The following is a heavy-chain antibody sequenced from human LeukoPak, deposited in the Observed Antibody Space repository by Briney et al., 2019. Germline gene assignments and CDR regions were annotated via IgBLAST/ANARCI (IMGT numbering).Heavy chain of an antibody. Sequence: SETLSLTCTVSGGSISSYYWSWIRQPPGKGLEWIGYIYYSGSTNYNPSLKSRVTISVDTSKNQFSLRLSSVIVADTAVYYCARENGDYAFDYWGQGTLVTVSS. CDR2: IYYSGST. J-gene: IGHJ4*02. D-gene: IGHD4-17*01. CDR1: GGSISSYY. CDR3: ARENGDYAFDY. V-gene: IGHV4-59*01.